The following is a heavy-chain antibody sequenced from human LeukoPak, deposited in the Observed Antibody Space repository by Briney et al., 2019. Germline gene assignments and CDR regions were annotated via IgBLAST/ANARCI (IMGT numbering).Heavy chain of an antibody. CDR3: ARLRDNWEDY. CDR1: GYTFTSYW. J-gene: IGHJ4*02. D-gene: IGHD1-20*01. Sequence: GESLKISCKGSGYTFTSYWIVWVRQMPGKGPEWMGMISPGDPDTKYSPSFEGQITISADKSISSAYLQWSSLKASDTAIYYCARLRDNWEDYWGQGTLVTVSS. CDR2: ISPGDPDT. V-gene: IGHV5-51*01.